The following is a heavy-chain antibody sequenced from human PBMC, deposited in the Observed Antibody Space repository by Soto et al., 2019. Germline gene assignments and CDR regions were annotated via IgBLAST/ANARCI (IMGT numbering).Heavy chain of an antibody. D-gene: IGHD3-3*01. V-gene: IGHV3-48*01. CDR2: ISSSSSSI. CDR3: ARGEDDFWGGYYGNAEADYYYYYMDV. J-gene: IGHJ6*03. Sequence: EVQLVESGGGLVQPGGSLRLSCAASGFTFSSYSMNWVRQAPGKGLEWVSYISSSSSSIYYADSVKGRFTISRDNAKNSLYLKMNSQRAEDTAEYYWARGEDDFWGGYYGNAEADYYYYYMDVWGKGTTVTVSS. CDR1: GFTFSSYS.